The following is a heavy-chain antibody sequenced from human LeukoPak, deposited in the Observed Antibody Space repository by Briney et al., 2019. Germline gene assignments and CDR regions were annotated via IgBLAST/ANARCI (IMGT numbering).Heavy chain of an antibody. CDR2: IYTSGST. CDR3: ARMKNTMVRGVIIDY. V-gene: IGHV4-4*07. J-gene: IGHJ4*02. CDR1: GGSISSYY. D-gene: IGHD3-10*01. Sequence: PSETLSLTCTVSGGSISSYYWSWIRQPAGKGLEWIGRIYTSGSTNYNPSLKSRVTMSVDTSKNQSSLKLSSVTAADTAVYYCARMKNTMVRGVIIDYWGQGTLVTVSS.